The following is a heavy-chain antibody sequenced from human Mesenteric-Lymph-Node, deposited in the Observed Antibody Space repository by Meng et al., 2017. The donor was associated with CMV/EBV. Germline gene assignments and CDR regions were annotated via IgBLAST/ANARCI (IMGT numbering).Heavy chain of an antibody. CDR2: IYYSGST. J-gene: IGHJ6*02. CDR3: ARPYTMGGMDV. CDR1: GGSISSYY. Sequence: GSLRLSCTVSGGSISSYYWSWIRQPPGKGLEWIGYIYYSGSTSYNPSLENRVTISVDTSKNQLSLKLSSVTAADTAVYYCARPYTMGGMDVWGQGTTVTVSS. D-gene: IGHD3-10*01. V-gene: IGHV4-59*01.